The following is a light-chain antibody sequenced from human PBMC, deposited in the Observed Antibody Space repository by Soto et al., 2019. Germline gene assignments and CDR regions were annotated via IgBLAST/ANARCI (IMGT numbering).Light chain of an antibody. CDR1: SSDVGDYNY. V-gene: IGLV2-23*01. J-gene: IGLJ1*01. CDR2: VDS. Sequence: QSVLTQPASVSGSPGQSITISCTGTSSDVGDYNYVSWYQHHPGKAPKLMIYVDSKRPSGVSNRFSASKSGNTASLTISGLQAEDEADYYCCSYAGSFYVFGTGTKVTVL. CDR3: CSYAGSFYV.